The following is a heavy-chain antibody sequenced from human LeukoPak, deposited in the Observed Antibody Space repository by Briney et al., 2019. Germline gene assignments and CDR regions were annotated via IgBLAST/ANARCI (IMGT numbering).Heavy chain of an antibody. J-gene: IGHJ4*02. Sequence: SEKVSCKASGGTFSSYAISWVRQAPGQGLEWMGRIIPIFGTANYAQKFQGRVTITTDESTSTAYMELSSLRSEDTAVYYCARQGVQPSYYDSSGTGLYFDYWGQGTLVTVSS. CDR1: GGTFSSYA. D-gene: IGHD3-22*01. CDR2: IIPIFGTA. V-gene: IGHV1-69*05. CDR3: ARQGVQPSYYDSSGTGLYFDY.